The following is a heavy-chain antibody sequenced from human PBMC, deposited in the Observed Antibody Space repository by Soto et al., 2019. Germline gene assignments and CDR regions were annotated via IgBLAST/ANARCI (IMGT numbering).Heavy chain of an antibody. Sequence: QVQLVESGGGLVKPGGSLRISCAASGFTFSDYDMSWIRQAPGKGLEWVSHITSSGSKIFYADSVKGRYTVSRDNAKNSLYLQMNSLRAEDSAVYYCASVSIVALGDGMDVLGQGTAVTVSS. V-gene: IGHV3-11*01. CDR2: ITSSGSKI. J-gene: IGHJ6*02. CDR3: ASVSIVALGDGMDV. D-gene: IGHD6-13*01. CDR1: GFTFSDYD.